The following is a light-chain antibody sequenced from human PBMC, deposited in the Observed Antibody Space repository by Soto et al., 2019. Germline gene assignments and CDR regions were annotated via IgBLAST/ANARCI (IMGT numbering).Light chain of an antibody. CDR1: QSVSSSY. Sequence: EIVLTQSPGTLSLSPGERATLSCRASQSVSSSYLAWYQQKPGQAPRLLIYGASSRATGIPDRFSGSGSGTEFTLTISRLEPEDFAGYYCQQYDSSPLTFGGGTKVEIK. CDR2: GAS. V-gene: IGKV3-20*01. CDR3: QQYDSSPLT. J-gene: IGKJ4*01.